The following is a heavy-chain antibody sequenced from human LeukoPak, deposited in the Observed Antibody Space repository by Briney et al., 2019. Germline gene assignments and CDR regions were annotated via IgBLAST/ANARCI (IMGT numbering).Heavy chain of an antibody. D-gene: IGHD3-10*01. Sequence: TGGSLRLSCAASGFTFSNYWVHWVRQAPGKGLVWVSRINRDESTTKYADSVKGRFTVSRDNAKNTLNLQMNSLRAEDTAVYYCARDKKSGESSEIDYWGQGTLVTVSS. V-gene: IGHV3-74*03. CDR3: ARDKKSGESSEIDY. CDR2: INRDESTT. CDR1: GFTFSNYW. J-gene: IGHJ4*02.